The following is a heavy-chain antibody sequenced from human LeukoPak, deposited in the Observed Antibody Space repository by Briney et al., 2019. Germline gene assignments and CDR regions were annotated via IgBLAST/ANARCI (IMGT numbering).Heavy chain of an antibody. D-gene: IGHD6-13*01. J-gene: IGHJ4*02. V-gene: IGHV4-61*02. CDR3: ARRGVSSSWYFRLTYFDY. CDR1: GGSISTGSFY. Sequence: SETLSLTCTVSGGSISTGSFYWSWIWQPAGKGLEWVGRIYAGGSTSENTNYNPSLKSRIIISVDKSKNQFSLNLTSVTAADTAVYYCARRGVSSSWYFRLTYFDYWGQGTLVTVSS. CDR2: IYAGGSTSENT.